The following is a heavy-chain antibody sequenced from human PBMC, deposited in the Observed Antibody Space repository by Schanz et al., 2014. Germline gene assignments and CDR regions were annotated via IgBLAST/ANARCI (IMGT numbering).Heavy chain of an antibody. CDR3: AKDIAPLAARPGYGMDV. CDR1: GFTFSSYG. D-gene: IGHD6-13*01. CDR2: ISSSGST. V-gene: IGHV3-23*01. Sequence: EGQLLESGGGLVQPGGSLILSCAASGFTFSSYGMSWVCQAPGKGLEWVSGISSSGSTYYADSVKGRFTISRDNSKNTLYLQMNSLRAEDTAVYYCAKDIAPLAARPGYGMDVWGQGTTVTVSS. J-gene: IGHJ6*02.